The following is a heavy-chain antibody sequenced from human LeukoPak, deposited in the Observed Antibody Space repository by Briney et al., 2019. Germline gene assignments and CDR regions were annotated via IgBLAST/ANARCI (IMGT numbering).Heavy chain of an antibody. V-gene: IGHV4-39*01. CDR3: ARLDGVDYDHCWRGYSYGTVFDY. Sequence: SETLSLTRTVSGGSISSSSYYWGWIRQPPGKGLEWIGSIYYSGSTYYNPSLKRRVTISVDTSKNQFSLKLSSVTAADTAVYYCARLDGVDYDHCWRGYSYGTVFDYWGQGTPVTVSS. D-gene: IGHD5-18*01. CDR2: IYYSGST. J-gene: IGHJ4*02. CDR1: GGSISSSSYY.